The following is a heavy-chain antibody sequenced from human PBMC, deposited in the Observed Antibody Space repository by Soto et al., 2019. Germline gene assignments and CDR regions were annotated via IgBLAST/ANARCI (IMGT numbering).Heavy chain of an antibody. Sequence: GGSLRLSCAASGFTFSSYWMSWVRQAPGKGLEWVANIKQDGSEKYYVDSVKGRFTISRDNAKNSLYLQMNSLRAEDTAVYYCARTYYDFWSGYLAKTYGMDVWGQGTTVTVSS. CDR3: ARTYYDFWSGYLAKTYGMDV. CDR2: IKQDGSEK. J-gene: IGHJ6*02. D-gene: IGHD3-3*01. CDR1: GFTFSSYW. V-gene: IGHV3-7*05.